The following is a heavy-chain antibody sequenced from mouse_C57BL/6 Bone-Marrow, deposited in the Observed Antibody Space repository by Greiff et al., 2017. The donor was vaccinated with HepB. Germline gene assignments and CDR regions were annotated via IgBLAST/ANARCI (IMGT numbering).Heavy chain of an antibody. Sequence: QVQLKQPGAELVKPGASVKLSCKASGYTFTSYWMHWVKQRPGRGLEWIGRIDPNSGGTKYNEKFKSKATLTVDKPSSTAYMQLSSLTSEDSAVYYCASRGDGSSPAWFAYWGQGTLVTVSA. D-gene: IGHD1-1*01. CDR3: ASRGDGSSPAWFAY. CDR2: IDPNSGGT. V-gene: IGHV1-72*01. J-gene: IGHJ3*01. CDR1: GYTFTSYW.